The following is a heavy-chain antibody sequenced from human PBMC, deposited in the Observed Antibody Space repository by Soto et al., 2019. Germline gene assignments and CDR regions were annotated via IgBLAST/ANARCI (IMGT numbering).Heavy chain of an antibody. D-gene: IGHD4-17*01. CDR1: GGSISSGGYS. J-gene: IGHJ2*01. CDR3: ARSKNYGDYSLGYFDL. Sequence: QLQLQESGSGPVKPSQTLSLTCAVSGGSISSGGYSWSWIRQPPGKGLEWIGNIYHRGSTYYNPSLKSRVTISXXRXKXXVSLKLSSVTAADTAVYYCARSKNYGDYSLGYFDLWGRGTLVTVSS. V-gene: IGHV4-30-2*01. CDR2: IYHRGST.